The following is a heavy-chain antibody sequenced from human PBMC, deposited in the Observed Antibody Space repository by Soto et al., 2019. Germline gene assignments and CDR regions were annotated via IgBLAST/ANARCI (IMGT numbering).Heavy chain of an antibody. V-gene: IGHV3-23*01. J-gene: IGHJ4*02. CDR1: GFTFSSYA. CDR2: ISGSGGST. Sequence: PGGSLRLSCAASGFTFSSYAMSWVRQAPGKGLEWVSAISGSGGSTYYADSVKGRFTISTDNSKNTLYLQMNSLRAEDTAVYYCAKGRITYYDILTETESDDYYFDYWGQGTLVTVSS. D-gene: IGHD3-9*01. CDR3: AKGRITYYDILTETESDDYYFDY.